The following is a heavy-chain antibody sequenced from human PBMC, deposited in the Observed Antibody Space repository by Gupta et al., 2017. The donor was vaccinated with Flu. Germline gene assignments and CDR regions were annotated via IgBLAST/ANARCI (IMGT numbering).Heavy chain of an antibody. CDR2: ISLDSGGT. Sequence: QVQLVQSGAEVKMPGASVKVSCKASGYTFTGHYIHWVRQAPGQGLEWMGWISLDSGGTNLAQKFQGRVTMTRDTSMSTAYMELSRLRSDDTAVYYCATPQFSISSGFFDCWGQGTLVTVSS. CDR1: GYTFTGHY. V-gene: IGHV1-2*02. D-gene: IGHD6-6*01. CDR3: ATPQFSISSGFFDC. J-gene: IGHJ4*02.